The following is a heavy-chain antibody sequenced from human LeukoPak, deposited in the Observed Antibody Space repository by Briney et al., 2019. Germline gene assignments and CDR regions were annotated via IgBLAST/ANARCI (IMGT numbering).Heavy chain of an antibody. D-gene: IGHD1-14*01. CDR2: IIPILGIA. J-gene: IGHJ3*02. Sequence: GASVKVSCKASGGTFSSYAISWVRQAPRQGLEWMGRIIPILGIANYAQKFQGRVTITADKSTSTAYMELSSLRSEDTAVYHCARVGTGNDAFDIWGQGKMVTVSS. CDR3: ARVGTGNDAFDI. CDR1: GGTFSSYA. V-gene: IGHV1-69*04.